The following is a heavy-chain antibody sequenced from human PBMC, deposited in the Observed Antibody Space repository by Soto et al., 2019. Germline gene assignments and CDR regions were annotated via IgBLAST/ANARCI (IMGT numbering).Heavy chain of an antibody. V-gene: IGHV1-69*02. J-gene: IGHJ4*02. CDR1: GGTFSSYT. CDR2: IIPILGIA. CDR3: ASVSTGGQIDY. Sequence: QVQLVQSGAEVKKPGSSVKVSCKASGGTFSSYTISWVRQAPGQGLEWMGRIIPILGIANYAQKFQGRVTITAEKSTSTAYMELSSLRSEDTAVYYCASVSTGGQIDYWGQGTLVTVSS. D-gene: IGHD2-2*01.